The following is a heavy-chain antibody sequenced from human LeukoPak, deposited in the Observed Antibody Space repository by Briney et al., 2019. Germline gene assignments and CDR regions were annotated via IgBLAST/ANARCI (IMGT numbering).Heavy chain of an antibody. J-gene: IGHJ4*02. D-gene: IGHD3-3*01. CDR3: ARDARSGKNNY. V-gene: IGHV3-21*01. CDR2: ISSSSSYI. CDR1: SFTFSNAW. Sequence: GGSLRLSCAASSFTFSNAWMNWVRQAPGKGLEWVSSISSSSSYIYYADSVKGRFTISRDNAKNSLYLQMNSLRAEDTAVYYCARDARSGKNNYWGQGTLVTVSS.